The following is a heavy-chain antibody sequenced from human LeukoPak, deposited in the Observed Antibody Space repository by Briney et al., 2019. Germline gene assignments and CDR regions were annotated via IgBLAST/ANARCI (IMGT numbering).Heavy chain of an antibody. J-gene: IGHJ5*02. Sequence: GGSLRLSCAASGFTFSHAWMSWVRQAPGKGLEWVGRVKSKTDGGTTDYAAPVKGRFTTSRDDSKNTLYLQMNSLKTEDTAVYYCTTGTKVLWFGGPWGQGTLVTVSS. V-gene: IGHV3-15*01. CDR1: GFTFSHAW. CDR2: VKSKTDGGTT. CDR3: TTGTKVLWFGGP. D-gene: IGHD3-10*01.